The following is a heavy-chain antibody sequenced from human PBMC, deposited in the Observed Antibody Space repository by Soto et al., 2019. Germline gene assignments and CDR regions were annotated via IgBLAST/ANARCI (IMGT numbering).Heavy chain of an antibody. J-gene: IGHJ4*02. CDR3: ARGRYGDY. CDR2: ISADNGKP. CDR1: GYIFTSYG. D-gene: IGHD4-17*01. Sequence: QAQLVQSGPEVEKPGASVKVSCKGSGYIFTSYGIDWVRQAPGQRLEWMGWISADNGKPKYSQKFQGRVTVTRDTSTSTAYLELRSLRSDDTALYYCARGRYGDYWGQGALVTVSS. V-gene: IGHV1-18*01.